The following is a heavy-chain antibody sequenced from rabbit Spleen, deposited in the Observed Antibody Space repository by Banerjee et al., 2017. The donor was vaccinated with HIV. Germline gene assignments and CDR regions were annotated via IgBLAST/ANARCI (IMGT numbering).Heavy chain of an antibody. D-gene: IGHD8-1*01. J-gene: IGHJ6*01. CDR1: GFSFSSSYW. CDR2: IYTSSSGST. V-gene: IGHV1S45*01. CDR3: ARDTGSSFSSYGMDL. Sequence: QEQLEESGGDLVQPEGSLTLTCTASGFSFSSSYWICWVRQAPGKGLEWIGCIYTSSSGSTYYASWAKGRFTCSKTSSTTVTLQMTSLTVADTATYFCARDTGSSFSSYGMDLWGQGTLVTVS.